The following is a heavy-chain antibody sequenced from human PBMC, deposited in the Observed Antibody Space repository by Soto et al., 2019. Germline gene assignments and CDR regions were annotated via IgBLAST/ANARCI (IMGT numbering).Heavy chain of an antibody. V-gene: IGHV6-1*01. J-gene: IGHJ1*01. CDR3: ARVFLYSSGSLEYCSR. Sequence: SQTLSLTCAISGDSVSSNSAAWNWIRQSPSRGLEWLGRTYYRSKWYNDYAVSVKSRITINPDTSKNQFSLQLNSVTPEDTAVYYCARVFLYSSGSLEYCSRRGQRTLVTVSS. CDR1: GDSVSSNSAA. D-gene: IGHD6-19*01. CDR2: TYYRSKWYN.